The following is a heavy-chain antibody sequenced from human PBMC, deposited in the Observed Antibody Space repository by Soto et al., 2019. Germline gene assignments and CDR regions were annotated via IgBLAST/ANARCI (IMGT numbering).Heavy chain of an antibody. CDR3: AAMVRGFIDLFDY. Sequence: QLQLQESGPGLVKPSETLSLTCTVSGGSISSSSYYWGWIRQPPGKGLEWIGSIYYSGSTYYNPSLKSRVTISVDTSKNQCSLKLSSVTAADTAVYYCAAMVRGFIDLFDYWGQGTLVTVSS. CDR2: IYYSGST. V-gene: IGHV4-39*01. CDR1: GGSISSSSYY. D-gene: IGHD3-10*01. J-gene: IGHJ4*02.